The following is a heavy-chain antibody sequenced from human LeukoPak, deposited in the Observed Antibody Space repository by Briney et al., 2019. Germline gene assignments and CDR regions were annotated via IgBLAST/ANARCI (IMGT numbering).Heavy chain of an antibody. D-gene: IGHD6-13*01. V-gene: IGHV3-21*06. Sequence: PGGSLRLSCVASGFSFSDYSMNWVRQAPGKGLEWVSPINSRSNDIYYADSVKGRFTISRDNAKNSLYLQMNSLRDEDTAVYYCAREGRAYRYSSSWYPTPSWFDPWGQGTLVTVSS. CDR1: GFSFSDYS. J-gene: IGHJ5*02. CDR3: AREGRAYRYSSSWYPTPSWFDP. CDR2: INSRSNDI.